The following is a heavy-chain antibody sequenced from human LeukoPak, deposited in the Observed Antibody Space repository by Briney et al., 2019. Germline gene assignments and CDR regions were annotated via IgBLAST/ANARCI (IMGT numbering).Heavy chain of an antibody. CDR1: GGSISSSSYY. CDR3: ARRYYDSSGYSLYYFDY. Sequence: SETLSLTCTVSGGSISSSSYYWGWIRQPPGKGLEWIGSIYYSGSTYYNPSLKSRVTISVDTSKNPFSLKLSSVTAADTAVYYCARRYYDSSGYSLYYFDYWGQGTLVTVSS. V-gene: IGHV4-39*01. CDR2: IYYSGST. D-gene: IGHD3-22*01. J-gene: IGHJ4*02.